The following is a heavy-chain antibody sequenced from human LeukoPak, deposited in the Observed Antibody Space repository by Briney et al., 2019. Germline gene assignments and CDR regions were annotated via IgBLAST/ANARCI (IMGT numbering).Heavy chain of an antibody. D-gene: IGHD3-22*01. CDR3: ARGGDYYDRSGYSDPFYFYGMSV. CDR2: IYYSGST. Sequence: SQTLSLTCTVSGGSTSSGGYYWSWIRQHPGKGLEWIGYIYYSGSTYYNPSLKSRVTISVDTSKNQFSLKLSSVTAADTAVYYCARGGDYYDRSGYSDPFYFYGMSVWGQGITVTVSS. V-gene: IGHV4-31*03. J-gene: IGHJ6*02. CDR1: GGSTSSGGYY.